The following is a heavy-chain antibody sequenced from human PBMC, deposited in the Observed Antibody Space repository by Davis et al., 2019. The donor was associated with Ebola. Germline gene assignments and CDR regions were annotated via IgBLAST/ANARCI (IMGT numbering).Heavy chain of an antibody. CDR3: ARDMEFPWFDP. D-gene: IGHD3-10*01. J-gene: IGHJ5*02. V-gene: IGHV1-18*01. Sequence: AASVKVSCKASGYTFTRYSISWVRQAPGQGLEWMGWISAYNGNTNYAQKLQGRVTMTTDTSTNTAYMELRRLRSDDTAVYYCARDMEFPWFDPWGQGTLVTVSS. CDR1: GYTFTRYS. CDR2: ISAYNGNT.